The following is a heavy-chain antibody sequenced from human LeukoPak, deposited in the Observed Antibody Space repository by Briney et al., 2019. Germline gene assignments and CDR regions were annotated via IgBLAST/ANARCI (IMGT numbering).Heavy chain of an antibody. CDR3: ARVFRRDGYFDY. J-gene: IGHJ4*02. D-gene: IGHD5-24*01. Sequence: SGTLSLTCTVSGASISSYYWSWIRQPPGKGLEWIGYIYYNENTNYNPSLKSRVTISVDTSRNQFSLKLDSVTAADTAVYYCARVFRRDGYFDYWGQGTLVTVSS. V-gene: IGHV4-59*01. CDR1: GASISSYY. CDR2: IYYNENT.